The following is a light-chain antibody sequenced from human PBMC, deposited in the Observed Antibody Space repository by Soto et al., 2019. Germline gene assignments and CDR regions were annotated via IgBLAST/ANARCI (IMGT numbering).Light chain of an antibody. CDR2: WAS. Sequence: DIVMTQSPDSLAVSLGERATINCKSSQSVLYNFNNKKYLAWYQQKPGQPPKLLIYWASTRESGVPDRFSGSGSGTDFTRTIGSLQAEDGAVYYCQQYYSIPITFGQGTRLEIK. CDR3: QQYYSIPIT. CDR1: QSVLYNFNNKKY. J-gene: IGKJ5*01. V-gene: IGKV4-1*01.